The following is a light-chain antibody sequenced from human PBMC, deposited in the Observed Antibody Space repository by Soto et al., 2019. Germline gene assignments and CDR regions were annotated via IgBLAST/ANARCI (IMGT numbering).Light chain of an antibody. CDR1: SSDVGSYNL. V-gene: IGLV2-23*01. Sequence: QSVLTQPASVSGSPGQSITISCTGTSSDVGSYNLVSWYQQHPGKAPKLMICEGSKRPSGVSNRFSGSKSGNTASLTISGLQAEDEADYYCCSYTGSTTPFGGGTKLTVL. J-gene: IGLJ2*01. CDR3: CSYTGSTTP. CDR2: EGS.